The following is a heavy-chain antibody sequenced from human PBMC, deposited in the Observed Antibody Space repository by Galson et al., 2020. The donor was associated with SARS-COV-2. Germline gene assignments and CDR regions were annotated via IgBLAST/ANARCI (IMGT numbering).Heavy chain of an antibody. V-gene: IGHV4-39*01. CDR1: GGYISSSSYY. D-gene: IGHD3-9*01. CDR2: IYYSGST. J-gene: IGHJ4*02. Sequence: SQTLSLTCTVSGGYISSSSYYWGWIRQPPGKGLEWIGSIYYSGSTYYNPSTTSRVTISVDTSKNQFSLKLSSVTAADTAVYYCARHYDILTLPSYYFDYWGQGTLVTVSS. CDR3: ARHYDILTLPSYYFDY.